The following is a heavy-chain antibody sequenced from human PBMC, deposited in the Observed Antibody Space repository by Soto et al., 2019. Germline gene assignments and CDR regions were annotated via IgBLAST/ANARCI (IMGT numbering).Heavy chain of an antibody. CDR3: ARDYAGEQLLAFDP. J-gene: IGHJ5*02. Sequence: SRVTISVDTSKNQFSLKLSSVTAADTAVYYCARDYAGEQLLAFDPWGQGTLVTVSS. D-gene: IGHD6-13*01. V-gene: IGHV4-59*01.